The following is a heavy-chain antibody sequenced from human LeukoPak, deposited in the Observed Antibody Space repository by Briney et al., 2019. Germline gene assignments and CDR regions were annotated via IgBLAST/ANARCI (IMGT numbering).Heavy chain of an antibody. V-gene: IGHV3-23*01. Sequence: PGGSLRLSCAASGFTFSSYAMSWVRQAPGKGLEWVSAISGSGGSTYYADSVKGRFTISRDNSKNTLYLQMNSLRAEDTAVYYCARGTDLSGWYLHYYYYGMDVWGQGTTVTVSS. D-gene: IGHD6-19*01. CDR1: GFTFSSYA. J-gene: IGHJ6*02. CDR2: ISGSGGST. CDR3: ARGTDLSGWYLHYYYYGMDV.